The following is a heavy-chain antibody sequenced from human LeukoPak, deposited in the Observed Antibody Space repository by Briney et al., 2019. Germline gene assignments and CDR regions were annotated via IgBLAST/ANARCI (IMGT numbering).Heavy chain of an antibody. CDR3: TTDWREGEVFDNDAFDI. CDR2: IKSKTDGGTT. CDR1: GFTFSNAW. V-gene: IGHV3-15*01. J-gene: IGHJ3*02. D-gene: IGHD3-10*01. Sequence: PGGSLRLSCAAAGFTFSNAWMRWVRQAPGKGLEWVGRIKSKTDGGTTDYAAPVKGRFIISRDDSKNTLYLQMNSLKIEDTAVYYCTTDWREGEVFDNDAFDIWGQGTMVTVSS.